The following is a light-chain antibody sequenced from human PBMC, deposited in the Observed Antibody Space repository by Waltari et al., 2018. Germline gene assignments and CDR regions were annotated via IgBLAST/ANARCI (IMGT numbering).Light chain of an antibody. V-gene: IGLV1-44*01. CDR1: RSNIGSET. CDR2: NDN. CDR3: AAWDDSLHAWV. Sequence: QSVLTQPPSGSGTPGQRVTISCSGGRSNIGSETLTWYQQLPGTAPKVLIYNDNHRPSGVPDRFSGSKSGTSASLAISGLQSEDEADYYCAAWDDSLHAWVFGGGTKLTVL. J-gene: IGLJ3*02.